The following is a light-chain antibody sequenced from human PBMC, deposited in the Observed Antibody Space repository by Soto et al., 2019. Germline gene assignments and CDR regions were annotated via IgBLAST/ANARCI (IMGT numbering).Light chain of an antibody. V-gene: IGLV2-23*02. CDR1: SSGVGSYNL. CDR2: EVS. J-gene: IGLJ1*01. CDR3: CSYAGSSTYV. Sequence: QSALTQPASVSGSPGQSITICCTGTSSGVGSYNLVSWYQQHPGKAPKLMIYEVSKRPSGVSNRFSGSKSGNTASLTISGLQAEDEADYYCCSYAGSSTYVFGTGTKLTVL.